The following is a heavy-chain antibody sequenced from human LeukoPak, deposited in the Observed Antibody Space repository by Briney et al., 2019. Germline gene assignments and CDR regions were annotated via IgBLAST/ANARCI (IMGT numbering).Heavy chain of an antibody. V-gene: IGHV1-2*02. Sequence: ASVKVSCKASGYIFSDYYIHWVRQAPGQGLEWMGRINPRSGGATSAQIFQGRVTMTRDTSINTAYMEVTRLSYDDTAVYYCARESDIVLKVYAGGHTDVWGKGTTVTVSS. D-gene: IGHD2-8*01. CDR3: ARESDIVLKVYAGGHTDV. CDR1: GYIFSDYY. J-gene: IGHJ6*03. CDR2: INPRSGGA.